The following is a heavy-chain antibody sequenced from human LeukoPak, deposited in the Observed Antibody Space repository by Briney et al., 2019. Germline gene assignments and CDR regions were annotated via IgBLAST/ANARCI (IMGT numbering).Heavy chain of an antibody. V-gene: IGHV3-30*02. D-gene: IGHD6-13*01. CDR1: GFAFSSYG. J-gene: IGHJ5*02. CDR2: IRYDGSNK. CDR3: AKVSGSSSWYLFDP. Sequence: GGSLRLSCAASGFAFSSYGMHWVRQAPGKGLEWVAFIRYDGSNKYYADSVKGRFTISRDNSKNTLYLRMNSLRAEGTAVYYCAKVSGSSSWYLFDPWGQGTLVTVSS.